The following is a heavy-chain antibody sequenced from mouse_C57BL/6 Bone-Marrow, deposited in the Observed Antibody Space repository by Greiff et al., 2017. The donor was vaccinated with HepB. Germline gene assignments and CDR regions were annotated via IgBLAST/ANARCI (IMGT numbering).Heavy chain of an antibody. CDR1: GFTFSSYA. D-gene: IGHD2-5*01. Sequence: VQLKESGGGLVKPGGSLKLSCAASGFTFSSYAMSWVRQTPEKRLEWVATISDGGSYTYYPDNVKGRFTISRDNAKNNLYLQMSHLKSEDTAMYYCARDRRSNFAYWGQGTLVTVSA. V-gene: IGHV5-4*01. CDR3: ARDRRSNFAY. J-gene: IGHJ3*01. CDR2: ISDGGSYT.